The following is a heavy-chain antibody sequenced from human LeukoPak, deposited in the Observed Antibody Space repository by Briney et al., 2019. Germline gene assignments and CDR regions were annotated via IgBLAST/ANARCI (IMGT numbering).Heavy chain of an antibody. D-gene: IGHD3-10*01. CDR1: GFTFSSYA. Sequence: PGRSLRLSCAASGFTFSSYAMHWVRQAPGKGLEWVAVISYDGSNKYYADSVKGRFTISRDNSKNTLYLQMNSLRAEDTAVYYCAKDRGSGRRNWFDPWGQGTLVTVSS. CDR2: ISYDGSNK. CDR3: AKDRGSGRRNWFDP. V-gene: IGHV3-30-3*01. J-gene: IGHJ5*02.